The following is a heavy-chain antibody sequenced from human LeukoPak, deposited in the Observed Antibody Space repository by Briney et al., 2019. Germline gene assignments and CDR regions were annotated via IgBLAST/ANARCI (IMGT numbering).Heavy chain of an antibody. CDR3: ARGRSSGSPHLFDY. J-gene: IGHJ4*02. CDR2: IIPIFGTA. D-gene: IGHD1-26*01. Sequence: ASVKVSCKASGGTFSSYAISWVRQAPGQGLEGMGGIIPIFGTANYAQKLQGRVTMTTDTSTSTAYMELRSLRSDDTAVYYCARGRSSGSPHLFDYWGQGTLVTVSS. CDR1: GGTFSSYA. V-gene: IGHV1-69*05.